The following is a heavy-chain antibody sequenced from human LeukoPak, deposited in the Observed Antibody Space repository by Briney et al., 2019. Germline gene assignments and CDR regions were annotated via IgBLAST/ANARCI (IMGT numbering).Heavy chain of an antibody. CDR3: AKDPYYDGSGSYTWFDY. V-gene: IGHV3-23*01. Sequence: GGSLRLSCAASGFTFSSYAMSWVRQAPGKGLEWVSAISGSGGSTYYADSVKGRFTISRDNSKNTLYLQMNSLRAEDTAVCYCAKDPYYDGSGSYTWFDYWGQGTLVTVSS. CDR1: GFTFSSYA. CDR2: ISGSGGST. D-gene: IGHD3-10*01. J-gene: IGHJ4*02.